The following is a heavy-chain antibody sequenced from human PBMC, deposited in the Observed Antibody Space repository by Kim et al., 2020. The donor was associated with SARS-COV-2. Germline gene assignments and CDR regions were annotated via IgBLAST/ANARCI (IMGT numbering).Heavy chain of an antibody. J-gene: IGHJ4*02. V-gene: IGHV4-61*01. CDR3: ARYSSDSKYYFDS. CDR1: GGSISGRSYF. CDR2: IFYSGST. Sequence: SETLSLTCTVSGGSISGRSYFWSWLRQPPGKGLEWIGNIFYSGSTDYNPSLKSRVSISVDTSKSQFSLNLDSVAAADTAVYYCARYSSDSKYYFDSWGPGTLVTVST. D-gene: IGHD2-15*01.